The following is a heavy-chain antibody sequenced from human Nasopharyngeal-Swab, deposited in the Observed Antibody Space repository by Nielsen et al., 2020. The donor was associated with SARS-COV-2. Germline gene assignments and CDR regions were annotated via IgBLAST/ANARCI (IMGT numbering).Heavy chain of an antibody. CDR3: ARVGGRTSPMGS. D-gene: IGHD3-10*01. CDR2: IKQDGSEK. J-gene: IGHJ4*02. Sequence: GESLKISCVASGFTFRDYWMSWVRQAPAKGPEWVASIKQDGSEKNYVDSVKGRFTISRDNAKNSLFPQMDSLRTEDTAFYYCARVGGRTSPMGSWGQGTLVTVSS. V-gene: IGHV3-7*01. CDR1: GFTFRDYW.